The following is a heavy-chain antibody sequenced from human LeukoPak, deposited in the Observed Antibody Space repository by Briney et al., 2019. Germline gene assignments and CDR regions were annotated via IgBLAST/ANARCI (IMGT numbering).Heavy chain of an antibody. J-gene: IGHJ6*04. V-gene: IGHV3-23*01. CDR2: ISGSGDST. CDR1: GFTFSSYA. Sequence: GGSLRLSCAASGFTFSSYAMSWVRQAPGKGVEWVSVISGSGDSTNYADSVKGRFTISRDNAKNSLYLQMNSLRAEDTAVYYCAELGITMIGGVWGKGTTVTISS. D-gene: IGHD3-10*02. CDR3: AELGITMIGGV.